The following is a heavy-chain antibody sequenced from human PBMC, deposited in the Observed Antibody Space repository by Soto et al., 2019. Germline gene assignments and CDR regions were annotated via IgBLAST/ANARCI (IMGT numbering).Heavy chain of an antibody. J-gene: IGHJ4*02. CDR1: GFTVSSNY. V-gene: IGHV3-66*01. CDR2: IYSGGST. D-gene: IGHD5-12*01. Sequence: EVQLVESGGGLVQPGGSLRLSCAASGFTVSSNYMSWVRQAPGKGLEWVSVIYSGGSTYYADSVKGRFTISRDNSKNTLYLQMNSLRAEDTAVYYCARARGYSGYDPFDYWGQGTLVTVSS. CDR3: ARARGYSGYDPFDY.